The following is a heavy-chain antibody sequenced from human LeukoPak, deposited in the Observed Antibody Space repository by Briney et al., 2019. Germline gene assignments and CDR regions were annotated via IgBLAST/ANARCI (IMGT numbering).Heavy chain of an antibody. D-gene: IGHD3-22*01. J-gene: IGHJ4*02. CDR3: AREDYYDSSGYYYVVDY. CDR2: IYYSGST. CDR1: GYSISSGYY. V-gene: IGHV4-38-2*02. Sequence: KPSETLSLTCTVSGYSISSGYYWGWIRQSPGKGLEWIGSIYYSGSTYYNPSLKSRVTISVDTSKNQFSLKLSSVTAADTAVYYCAREDYYDSSGYYYVVDYWGQGTLVTVSS.